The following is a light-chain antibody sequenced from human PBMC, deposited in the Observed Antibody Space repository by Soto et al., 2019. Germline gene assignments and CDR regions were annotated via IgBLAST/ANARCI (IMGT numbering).Light chain of an antibody. CDR3: QQYNNWPPIT. CDR2: DAS. Sequence: EFVLTQSPATLSLSPGERATLSCRASQSVSSYLAWYQQKPGQAPRLLIYDASNRATGIPPRFSGTGSGTAFTITISSLQSEDFAVYYCQQYNNWPPITFGQGTRLEI. V-gene: IGKV3-11*01. J-gene: IGKJ5*01. CDR1: QSVSSY.